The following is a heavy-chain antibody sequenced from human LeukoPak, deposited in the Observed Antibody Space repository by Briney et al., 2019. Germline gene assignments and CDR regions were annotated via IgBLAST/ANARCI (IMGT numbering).Heavy chain of an antibody. CDR1: GYTFTSYD. J-gene: IGHJ4*02. Sequence: ASVKVSCKASGYTFTSYDINWVRQATGQGREWMGWMNPNSGNTGYAQKFQGRVTMTRNTSISTAYMELSSLRSEDTAVYYCARGLGRGYSGYEPFDYWGQGTLVTVSS. CDR2: MNPNSGNT. CDR3: ARGLGRGYSGYEPFDY. V-gene: IGHV1-8*01. D-gene: IGHD5-12*01.